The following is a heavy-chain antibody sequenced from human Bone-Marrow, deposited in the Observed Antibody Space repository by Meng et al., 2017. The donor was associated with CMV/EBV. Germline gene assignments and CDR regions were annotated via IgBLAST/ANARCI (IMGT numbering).Heavy chain of an antibody. Sequence: KVSCKGSGYSFTSYWIGWVRQMPGKGLEWMGIIYPGDSDTRYSPSFQGQVTISPDKSISTAYLQWSSLKASDTAMYYFARGIGRLQLPLTPWGQGTLVTVSS. CDR3: ARGIGRLQLPLTP. V-gene: IGHV5-51*01. CDR2: IYPGDSDT. CDR1: GYSFTSYW. J-gene: IGHJ5*02. D-gene: IGHD2-2*01.